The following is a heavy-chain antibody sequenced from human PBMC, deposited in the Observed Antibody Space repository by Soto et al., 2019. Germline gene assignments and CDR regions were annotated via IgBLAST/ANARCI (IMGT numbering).Heavy chain of an antibody. CDR2: ISGSGGST. CDR3: AKSWVRGVTPPDY. D-gene: IGHD3-10*01. Sequence: PGGSLRLSCAASGFTFSSVSMSWVRQAPGKGLEWVSAISGSGGSTYYADSVKGRFTISRDNSKNTLYLQMNSLRAEDTAVYYCAKSWVRGVTPPDYWGQGTLVTVSS. V-gene: IGHV3-23*01. CDR1: GFTFSSVS. J-gene: IGHJ4*02.